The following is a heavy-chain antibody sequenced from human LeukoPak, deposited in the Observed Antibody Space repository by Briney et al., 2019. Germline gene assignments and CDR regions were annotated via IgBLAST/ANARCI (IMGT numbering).Heavy chain of an antibody. CDR2: IYASGNT. V-gene: IGHV4-4*07. CDR1: GGSISSYY. Sequence: PSETLSLTCTVSGGSISSYYWSWVRQPAGKGLEWIGRIYASGNTNYNPSLKGRVTMTVDTSKNQFSLKLSSVTAADTAVYYCARGSSPDFDYWGQGTLVTVSS. CDR3: ARGSSPDFDY. D-gene: IGHD3-10*01. J-gene: IGHJ4*02.